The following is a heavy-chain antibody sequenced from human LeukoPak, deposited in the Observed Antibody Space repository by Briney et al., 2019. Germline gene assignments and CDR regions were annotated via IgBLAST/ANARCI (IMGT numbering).Heavy chain of an antibody. J-gene: IGHJ6*03. Sequence: ASVKVSCKASGYTFTSYYMHWVRQAPGQGLEWMGIINPSGGSTSYAQKFQGRVTMTRVMSTSTVYMELSSLRSEDTAVYYCARDLPEPPRPDYYYYMDVWGKGTTVTVSS. CDR2: INPSGGST. CDR3: ARDLPEPPRPDYYYYMDV. V-gene: IGHV1-46*01. D-gene: IGHD1-14*01. CDR1: GYTFTSYY.